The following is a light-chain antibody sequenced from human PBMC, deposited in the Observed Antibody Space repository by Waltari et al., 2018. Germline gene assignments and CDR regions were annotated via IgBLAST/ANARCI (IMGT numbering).Light chain of an antibody. J-gene: IGLJ2*01. V-gene: IGLV2-14*01. CDR3: SSYTSSSRVV. CDR1: SSHVGGYNY. Sequence: QSALTQPASVSGSPGQSITISCTGTSSHVGGYNYASWYQQHPGKAPKLMIYEVSNRPSGVSNRFSGSKSGNTASLTISGLQAEDEADYYCSSYTSSSRVVFGGGTKLTVL. CDR2: EVS.